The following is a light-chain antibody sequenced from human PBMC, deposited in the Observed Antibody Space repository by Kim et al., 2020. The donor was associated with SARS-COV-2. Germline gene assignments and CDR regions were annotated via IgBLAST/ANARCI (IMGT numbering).Light chain of an antibody. Sequence: ASVGDRVTITCQASQDIANSLNWYKQRPGKAPKLLIYDASILETGVPSRFSASGSGTDLTFTISSLQPEDFATYYCQQYDNVPPTFGQGTRLEIK. CDR1: QDIANS. V-gene: IGKV1-33*01. CDR3: QQYDNVPPT. J-gene: IGKJ5*01. CDR2: DAS.